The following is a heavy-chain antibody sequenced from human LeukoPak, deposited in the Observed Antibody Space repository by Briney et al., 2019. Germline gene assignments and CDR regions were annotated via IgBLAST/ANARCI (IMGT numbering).Heavy chain of an antibody. CDR2: MNPNSGNT. Sequence: ASVKVSCKASGYTFTSYDINWVRQATGQGLEWMGWMNPNSGNTGYAQKFQGRVTMTRNTSISTAYMELSRLRSDDTAVYYCARAPDVVVPAANWFDPWGQGALVTVSS. CDR3: ARAPDVVVPAANWFDP. D-gene: IGHD2-2*01. J-gene: IGHJ5*02. CDR1: GYTFTSYD. V-gene: IGHV1-8*01.